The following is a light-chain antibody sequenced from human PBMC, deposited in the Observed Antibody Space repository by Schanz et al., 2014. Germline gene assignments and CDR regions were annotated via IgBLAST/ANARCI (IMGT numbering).Light chain of an antibody. V-gene: IGLV1-44*01. CDR3: CSYAGSSTWV. CDR1: SSNIGSNI. J-gene: IGLJ3*02. Sequence: QSVLTQPPSASGTPGQRVTISCSGSSSNIGSNIVNWYQQLPKTAPKLLIYSNNQRPSGVLDRFSGSKSGTSASLAISGLQAEDEADYYCCSYAGSSTWVFGGGTKVTVL. CDR2: SNN.